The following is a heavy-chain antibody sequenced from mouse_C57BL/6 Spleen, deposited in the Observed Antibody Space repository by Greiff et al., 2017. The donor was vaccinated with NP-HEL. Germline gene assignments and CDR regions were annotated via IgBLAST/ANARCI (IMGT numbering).Heavy chain of an antibody. V-gene: IGHV1-64*01. CDR3: ARSIYYYGSSYESYFDY. J-gene: IGHJ2*01. Sequence: VQLQQPGAELVKPGASVKLSCKASGYTFTSYWMHWVKQRPGQGLEWIGMIHPNSGSTNYNEKFKSKATLTVDKSSSTAYMQLSSLTSEDSAVYYCARSIYYYGSSYESYFDYWGQGTTLTVSS. CDR2: IHPNSGST. D-gene: IGHD1-1*01. CDR1: GYTFTSYW.